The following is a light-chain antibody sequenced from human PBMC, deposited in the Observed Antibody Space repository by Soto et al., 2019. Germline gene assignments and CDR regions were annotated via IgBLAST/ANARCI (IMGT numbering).Light chain of an antibody. Sequence: EIVLTQSPATLSSFPGDSVPLSGRARQRVSSNLAWYQQQPGQAPRLLLYGASTRATGIPARCSGSGAGTEVTLTISSLQSEDFAVYYCQQYNSWPPWTCGQGTKVDI. CDR2: GAS. V-gene: IGKV3-15*01. CDR1: QRVSSN. CDR3: QQYNSWPPWT. J-gene: IGKJ1*01.